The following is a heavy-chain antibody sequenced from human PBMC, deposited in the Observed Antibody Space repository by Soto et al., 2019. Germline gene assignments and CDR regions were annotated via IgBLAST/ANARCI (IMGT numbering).Heavy chain of an antibody. J-gene: IGHJ6*02. CDR3: ARETGRAVAGAGYYYYYGMDV. CDR1: GGTFSSYA. V-gene: IGHV1-69*06. D-gene: IGHD6-19*01. CDR2: IIPIFGTA. Sequence: SVKVSCKASGGTFSSYAISWVRQAPGQGLEWMGGIIPIFGTANYAQKFQGRVTITADKSTSTAYMELSSLRSEDTAVYYCARETGRAVAGAGYYYYYGMDVWGQGTTVTVSS.